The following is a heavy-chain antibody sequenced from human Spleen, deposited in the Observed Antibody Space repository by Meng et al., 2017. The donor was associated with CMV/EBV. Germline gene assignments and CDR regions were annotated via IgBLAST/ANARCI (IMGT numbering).Heavy chain of an antibody. Sequence: SQTLSLTCGISGDSVSSNSVAWNWIRQPPSRGLEWLGRTYYRSKWYNDYAASVKSRISINPDTSKNQFSLQLKSVTPEDTAVYYCARRGAGRGTNWLDPWGQGTLVTVSS. CDR1: GDSVSSNSVA. D-gene: IGHD1-7*01. J-gene: IGHJ5*02. CDR2: TYYRSKWYN. V-gene: IGHV6-1*01. CDR3: ARRGAGRGTNWLDP.